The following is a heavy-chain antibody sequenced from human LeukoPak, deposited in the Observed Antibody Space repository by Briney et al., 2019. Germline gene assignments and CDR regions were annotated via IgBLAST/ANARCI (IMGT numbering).Heavy chain of an antibody. J-gene: IGHJ4*02. CDR2: FDPEDGET. CDR3: ARDKDIVVVPAAISDY. D-gene: IGHD2-2*02. Sequence: ASVKVSCKVSGYTLTELSMHWVRQAPGKGLEWMGGFDPEDGETIYAQKFQGRVTMTEDTSTDTAYMELNSLRAEDTAVYYCARDKDIVVVPAAISDYWGQGTLVTVSS. V-gene: IGHV1-24*01. CDR1: GYTLTELS.